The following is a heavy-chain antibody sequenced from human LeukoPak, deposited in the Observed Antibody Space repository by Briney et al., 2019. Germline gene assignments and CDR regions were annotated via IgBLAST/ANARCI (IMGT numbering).Heavy chain of an antibody. V-gene: IGHV3-7*01. D-gene: IGHD6-6*01. CDR3: ARGGIAAPNWFGP. Sequence: GGSLRLSCAASGFTFSSYWMSWVRQAPGKGLEWVANIKQDGSEKYYVDSVKGRFTISRDNAKNSLYLQMNSLRAEDTAVYYCARGGIAAPNWFGPWGQGTLVTVSS. CDR1: GFTFSSYW. CDR2: IKQDGSEK. J-gene: IGHJ5*02.